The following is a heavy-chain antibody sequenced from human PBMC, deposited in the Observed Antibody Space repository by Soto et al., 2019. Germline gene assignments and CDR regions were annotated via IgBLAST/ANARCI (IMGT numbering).Heavy chain of an antibody. J-gene: IGHJ1*01. Sequence: QVQLVQSGPDLKRPGASMKVSCKASGYTFTSYGISWVRQAPGQGREWMAWISPLKGRTQYSQKAQGRVTLSTDTSSNTAYMEMPTLRVDDTAVYYCAMDYGDRPEYSKNWGQRTLFTVSS. CDR2: ISPLKGRT. CDR3: AMDYGDRPEYSKN. V-gene: IGHV1-18*04. D-gene: IGHD4-17*01. CDR1: GYTFTSYG.